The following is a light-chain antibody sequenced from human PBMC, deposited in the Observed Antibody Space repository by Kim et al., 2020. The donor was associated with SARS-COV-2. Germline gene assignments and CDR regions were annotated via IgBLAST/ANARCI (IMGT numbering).Light chain of an antibody. Sequence: SASLGDCVTITCRAIQGIDKYLAWYQQKPGKVPKLLIYDASTLQSGFPSRFSGRGSGTSFTLTISSLQPEDVATYYCQKYDVAPYTFGQGTKLEI. V-gene: IGKV1-27*01. CDR2: DAS. CDR1: QGIDKY. CDR3: QKYDVAPYT. J-gene: IGKJ2*01.